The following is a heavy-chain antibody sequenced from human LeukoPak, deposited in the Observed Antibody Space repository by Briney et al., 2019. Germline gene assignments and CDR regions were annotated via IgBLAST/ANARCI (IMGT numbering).Heavy chain of an antibody. CDR2: IYYSGST. V-gene: IGHV4-30-4*01. Sequence: SQTLSLTCTVSGGSISSGDYYWSWIRQPPGKGLGWMGNIYYSGSTYYNPSLKSRVTISVDTSKNQFSLKLSSVTAADTAVYYCASHSSWYARYYYGMDVWGQGTTVTVSS. J-gene: IGHJ6*02. CDR3: ASHSSWYARYYYGMDV. D-gene: IGHD6-13*01. CDR1: GGSISSGDYY.